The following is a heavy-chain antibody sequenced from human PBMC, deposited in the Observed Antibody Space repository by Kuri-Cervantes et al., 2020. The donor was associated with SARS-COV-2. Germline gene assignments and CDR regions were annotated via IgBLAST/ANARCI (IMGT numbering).Heavy chain of an antibody. CDR2: IYHSGST. J-gene: IGHJ5*02. D-gene: IGHD6-25*01. CDR3: ARAGSVNNWFDP. V-gene: IGHV4-38-2*02. Sequence: SETLSLTCTVSGYSISSGYYWGWIRQPPGKGLEWIGSIYHSGSTYYNPSLKSRVTISVDTSKNQFSLKLSSVTAADTAVYYCARAGSVNNWFDPWGQGTLVTDSS. CDR1: GYSISSGYY.